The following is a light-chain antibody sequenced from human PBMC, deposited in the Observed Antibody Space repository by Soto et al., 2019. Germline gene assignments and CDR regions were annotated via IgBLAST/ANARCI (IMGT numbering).Light chain of an antibody. Sequence: QSVLTQPPSASGTPGPRVTIACSGSSSNIGSNTVNWYQQLPGTAPKLLIFGNQQRPSGVPDRFSGPTSGTSDTLASSGRQSEDEADYYCAAWDDRLNGWVFGGGTQLNVL. CDR2: GNQ. CDR1: SSNIGSNT. CDR3: AAWDDRLNGWV. J-gene: IGLJ3*02. V-gene: IGLV1-44*01.